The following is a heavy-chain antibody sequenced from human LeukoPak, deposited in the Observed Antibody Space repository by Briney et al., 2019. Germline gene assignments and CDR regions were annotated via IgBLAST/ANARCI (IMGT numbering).Heavy chain of an antibody. V-gene: IGHV4-39*01. J-gene: IGHJ4*02. CDR3: ARGRAVAGYDY. CDR1: GGPINSGNYD. D-gene: IGHD6-19*01. CDR2: INHSGSP. Sequence: SETLSLTCAVSGGPINSGNYDWGWIRQPPGKGLQWIGSINHSGSPYYTPSLQGRVTMSVDTSKNQFSLKLSSVTAADTAVYYCARGRAVAGYDYWGQGTLVTVSS.